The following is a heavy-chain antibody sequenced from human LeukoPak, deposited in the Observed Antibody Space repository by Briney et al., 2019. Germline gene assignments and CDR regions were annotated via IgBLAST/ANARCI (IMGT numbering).Heavy chain of an antibody. CDR1: GFTFISYG. J-gene: IGHJ3*02. D-gene: IGHD6-13*01. V-gene: IGHV3-21*05. CDR2: ISSSSSYT. CDR3: ARDGAAEPFDI. Sequence: GRSLRLACAASGFTFISYGLHWVRQAPGKGLEWVSYISSSSSYTNYADSVKGRFTISRDNAKNSLYLQMNSLRAEDTAVYYCARDGAAEPFDIWGQGPMATVSS.